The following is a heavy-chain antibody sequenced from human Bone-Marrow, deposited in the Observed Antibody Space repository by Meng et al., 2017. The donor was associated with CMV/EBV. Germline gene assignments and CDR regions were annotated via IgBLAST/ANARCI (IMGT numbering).Heavy chain of an antibody. Sequence: KVSCKASGYSFTTYWIGWVRQMPGKGLEWMGIIYPGDSDTTYSPSFQGQVTISADKSISTAYLQWSSLKASDTSMYYCACAVISSSCFGYFQYWGQGTPVTVSS. D-gene: IGHD6-13*01. CDR1: GYSFTTYW. CDR3: ACAVISSSCFGYFQY. V-gene: IGHV5-51*01. J-gene: IGHJ1*01. CDR2: IYPGDSDT.